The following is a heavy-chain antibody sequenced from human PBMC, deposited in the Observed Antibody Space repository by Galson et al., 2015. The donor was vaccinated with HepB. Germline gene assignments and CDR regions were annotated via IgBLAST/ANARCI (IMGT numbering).Heavy chain of an antibody. J-gene: IGHJ6*02. Sequence: QSGAEVKKPGESLKIACKGSGYIFTTYWIAWVRQLPGKGLEWMGFIYPGDSDTRYSPSFQGQATISADKSISTAYLQWTSLKASDTAMYYCARGAGGRGLDVWGQGTTVTVAS. CDR3: ARGAGGRGLDV. D-gene: IGHD6-25*01. CDR1: GYIFTTYW. CDR2: IYPGDSDT. V-gene: IGHV5-51*01.